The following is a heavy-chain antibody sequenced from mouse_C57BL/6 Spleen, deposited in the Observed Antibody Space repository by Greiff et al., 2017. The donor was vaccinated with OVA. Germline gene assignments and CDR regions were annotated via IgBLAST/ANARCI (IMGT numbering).Heavy chain of an antibody. Sequence: VQVVESGPELVKPGASVKISCKASGYAFSSSWMNWVKQRPGKGLEWIGRIYPGDGDTNYNGKFKGKATLTADKSSSTAYMQLSSLTSEDSAVYFCARDGNYYAMDYWGQGTSVTVSS. CDR1: GYAFSSSW. V-gene: IGHV1-82*01. CDR2: IYPGDGDT. CDR3: ARDGNYYAMDY. J-gene: IGHJ4*01.